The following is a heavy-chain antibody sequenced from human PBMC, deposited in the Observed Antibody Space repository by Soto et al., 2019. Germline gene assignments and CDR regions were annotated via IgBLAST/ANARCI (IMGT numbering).Heavy chain of an antibody. J-gene: IGHJ1*01. D-gene: IGHD1-26*01. CDR2: IYYSGST. Sequence: QVQLQESGPGLVKPSETLSLTCTVSGGSISSYYWSWIRQPPGKGLEWIGYIYYSGSTNYNPSLKSRVTISVDTSKNQFSLKLSSVTAADTAVYYCARLRRREMGHAEYFQHWGQGTLVTVSS. V-gene: IGHV4-59*08. CDR1: GGSISSYY. CDR3: ARLRRREMGHAEYFQH.